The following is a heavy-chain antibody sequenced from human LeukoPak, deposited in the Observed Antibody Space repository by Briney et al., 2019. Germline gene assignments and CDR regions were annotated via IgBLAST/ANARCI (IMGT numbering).Heavy chain of an antibody. D-gene: IGHD5-18*01. J-gene: IGHJ4*02. CDR2: ISWNSGSI. CDR3: AKDRGYSYGLGVDY. V-gene: IGHV3-9*01. CDR1: GFTFYDYA. Sequence: GGALRLSCSASGFTFYDYAMHWVRQAPGEGLVGGSGISWNSGSIGYADSVKGRFTISRDNAKNSLYLQMNSLRAEDTALYYCAKDRGYSYGLGVDYWGQGTLVTVSS.